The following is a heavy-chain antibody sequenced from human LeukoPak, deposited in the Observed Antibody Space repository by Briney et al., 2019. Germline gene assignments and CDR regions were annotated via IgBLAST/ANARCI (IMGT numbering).Heavy chain of an antibody. CDR1: GYTFTSYY. CDR3: ARDIVVVPAAIPTANYYYYYGMDV. Sequence: ASVKVSCKASGYTFTSYYMHLVRQAPGQGLEWMGMINPSGGSTSYAQKFQGRVTMTRDTSTSTVYMELSSLRSEDTAVYYCARDIVVVPAAIPTANYYYYYGMDVWGQGTTVTVSS. V-gene: IGHV1-46*01. CDR2: INPSGGST. J-gene: IGHJ6*02. D-gene: IGHD2-2*01.